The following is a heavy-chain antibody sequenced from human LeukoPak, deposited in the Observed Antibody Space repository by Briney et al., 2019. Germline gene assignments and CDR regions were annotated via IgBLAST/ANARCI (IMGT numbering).Heavy chain of an antibody. V-gene: IGHV1-46*01. D-gene: IGHD4-17*01. Sequence: GASVKVSCKASGYTFTSYYMHWVRQAPGQGLEWMGITNPSGGSTSYAQKFQGRVTMTRDMSTSTVYMELSSLRSEDTAVYYCARDFDDGDFDYWGQGTLVTVSS. J-gene: IGHJ4*02. CDR1: GYTFTSYY. CDR2: TNPSGGST. CDR3: ARDFDDGDFDY.